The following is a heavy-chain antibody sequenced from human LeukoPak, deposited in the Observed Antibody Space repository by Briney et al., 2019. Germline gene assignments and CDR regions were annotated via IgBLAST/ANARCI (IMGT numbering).Heavy chain of an antibody. D-gene: IGHD2-15*01. CDR1: GGSFSGYY. Sequence: SATLSLTCAVYGGSFSGYYWSWIRQPPGKGLEWIGEINHSGSTNYNPSLKSRVTISVDTSKNQFSLKLSSVTAADTAVYYCARVGFVVVVAATPYNWFDPWGQGTLVTVSS. V-gene: IGHV4-34*01. CDR3: ARVGFVVVVAATPYNWFDP. CDR2: INHSGST. J-gene: IGHJ5*02.